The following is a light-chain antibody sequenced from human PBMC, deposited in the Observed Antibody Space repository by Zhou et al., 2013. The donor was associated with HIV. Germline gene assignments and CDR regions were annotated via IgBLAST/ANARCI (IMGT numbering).Light chain of an antibody. CDR2: KAS. V-gene: IGKV1-5*03. J-gene: IGKJ2*01. CDR3: QQCNSYPYT. CDR1: QSISSW. Sequence: DIQMTQSRSTLSASVGDTVIITCRASQSISSWLAWYQQKPGKAPKLLIYKASTLESGVPSRFSGSGSGTEFTLTISSLQPDDFGTYYCQQCNSYPYTFGQGTKLEIK.